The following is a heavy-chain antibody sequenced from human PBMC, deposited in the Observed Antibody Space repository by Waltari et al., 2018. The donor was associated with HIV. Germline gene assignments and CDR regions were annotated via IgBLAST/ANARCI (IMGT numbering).Heavy chain of an antibody. D-gene: IGHD3-22*01. CDR1: GFPFTSYG. J-gene: IGHJ4*02. CDR3: ARETYYYDSSGPYFDY. V-gene: IGHV3-48*01. CDR2: ISISSSTI. Sequence: EVQLVESGGGLVQPGGSLRLSCAADGFPFTSYGLNWVRQAPGKGLEWVSFISISSSTIYYADSVKGRFTISRDNAKNSLYLQMNSLRAEDTAVYYCARETYYYDSSGPYFDYWGQGTLVTVSS.